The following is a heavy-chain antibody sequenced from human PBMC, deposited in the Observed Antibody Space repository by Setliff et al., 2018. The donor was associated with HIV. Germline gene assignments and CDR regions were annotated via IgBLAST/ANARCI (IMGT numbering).Heavy chain of an antibody. CDR2: IYYSGST. CDR3: ARGGLRGPLFGVRPFDI. Sequence: SETLSLTCTVSGGSISSHYWSWIRQSPGKGLEWIGSIYYSGSTNYNPFFRSRVSISVDTSKKQFSLKLSSVTSADRAVYYCARGGLRGPLFGVRPFDIWGQGTMVTVSS. J-gene: IGHJ3*02. D-gene: IGHD3-3*01. CDR1: GGSISSHY. V-gene: IGHV4-59*11.